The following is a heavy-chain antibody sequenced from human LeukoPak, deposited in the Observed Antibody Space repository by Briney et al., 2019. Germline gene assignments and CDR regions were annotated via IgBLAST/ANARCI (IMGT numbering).Heavy chain of an antibody. CDR2: ISSSSSTI. J-gene: IGHJ5*02. CDR1: GFTFSSYS. V-gene: IGHV3-48*04. Sequence: PGGSLRLSCAASGFTFSSYSMNWVRQAPGKGLEWVSYISSSSSTIYYADSVKGRFTISRDNAKNSLYLQMNSLRAEDTAVYYCARDAKRIVGGRTSWFDPWGQGTLVTVSS. D-gene: IGHD1-26*01. CDR3: ARDAKRIVGGRTSWFDP.